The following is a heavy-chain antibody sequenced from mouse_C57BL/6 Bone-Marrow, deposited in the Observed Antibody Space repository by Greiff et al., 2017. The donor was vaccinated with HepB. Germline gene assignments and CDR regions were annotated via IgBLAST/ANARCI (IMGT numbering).Heavy chain of an antibody. D-gene: IGHD1-1*01. Sequence: QVQLQQSGAELVKPGASVKISCKASGYAFSSYWMNWVKQRPGKGLEWIGQIYPGDGDTNYNGKFKGKATLTADKSSSTAYMQLSSLTSEDSAVYFCARSTHYYGSSYVGAYWGQGTLVTVSA. J-gene: IGHJ3*01. CDR3: ARSTHYYGSSYVGAY. CDR1: GYAFSSYW. V-gene: IGHV1-80*01. CDR2: IYPGDGDT.